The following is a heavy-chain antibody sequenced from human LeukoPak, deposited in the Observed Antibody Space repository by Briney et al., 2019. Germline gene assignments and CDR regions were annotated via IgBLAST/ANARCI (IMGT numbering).Heavy chain of an antibody. Sequence: GGSLRLSCAASGFTFSSYWMTWVRQAPGKGLEWVANIKQDGSEKYYVDSVKGRFTISRDNAKNSLYLQMNSLRAEDTAVYYCARELDCSSTSCQLKYYYYYYGMDVWGQGTTVTVSS. D-gene: IGHD2-2*01. J-gene: IGHJ6*02. CDR2: IKQDGSEK. CDR3: ARELDCSSTSCQLKYYYYYYGMDV. CDR1: GFTFSSYW. V-gene: IGHV3-7*01.